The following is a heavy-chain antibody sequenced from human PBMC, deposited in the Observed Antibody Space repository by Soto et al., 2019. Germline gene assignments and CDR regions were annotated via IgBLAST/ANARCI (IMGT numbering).Heavy chain of an antibody. Sequence: ASVKVSCKASGYTFTSYGISWVRQAPGQGLEWMGWISAYNGNTNYAQKLQGRVTMTTDTSTSTAYMELRSLRSDDTAVYYCARVLFSRGGSARRLGWCDPWGQGTLVTVSS. V-gene: IGHV1-18*01. CDR1: GYTFTSYG. CDR3: ARVLFSRGGSARRLGWCDP. J-gene: IGHJ5*02. CDR2: ISAYNGNT. D-gene: IGHD6-6*01.